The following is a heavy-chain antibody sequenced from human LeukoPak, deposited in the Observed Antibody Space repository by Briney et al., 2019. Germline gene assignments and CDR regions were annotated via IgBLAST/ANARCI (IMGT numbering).Heavy chain of an antibody. J-gene: IGHJ4*02. D-gene: IGHD3-16*01. CDR2: IYGTGST. CDR3: ARYDSRGSASTRFDY. Sequence: ASETLSLTCAVSDYSLGKNYYWGWIRQPPGNGLEWIGRIYGTGSTSYNPSLMNRVTMSADTSKNHFSLKLTSVTAADTAVYYCARYDSRGSASTRFDYWGQGILVTISS. V-gene: IGHV4-38-2*01. CDR1: DYSLGKNYY.